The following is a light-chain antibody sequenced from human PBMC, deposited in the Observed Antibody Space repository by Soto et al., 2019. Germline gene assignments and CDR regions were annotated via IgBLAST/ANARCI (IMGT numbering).Light chain of an antibody. CDR2: DAS. J-gene: IGKJ1*01. CDR3: QQRSNWPRGT. V-gene: IGKV3-11*01. Sequence: EIVLTQSPATLSLSPGERATLSCRASQSVSSYLAWYQQKPGQAPRLLIYDASNMATGIPARFRGNGSGTDFALTISNLEPVDFAVYYCQQRSNWPRGTFGQGTKVEIK. CDR1: QSVSSY.